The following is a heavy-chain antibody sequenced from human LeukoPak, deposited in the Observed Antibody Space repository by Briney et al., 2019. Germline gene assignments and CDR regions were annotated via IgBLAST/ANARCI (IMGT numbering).Heavy chain of an antibody. J-gene: IGHJ6*03. V-gene: IGHV3-43D*03. CDR3: AKSVMDYYYYYMDV. CDR1: GFTFDDYA. CDR2: ISWDGGST. Sequence: GGSLRLSCAASGFTFDDYAMHWVRHAPGKGLEWVSLISWDGGSTYYADSVKGRFTISRDNSKNSLYLQMNSLRAEDTALYYCAKSVMDYYYYYMDVWGKGTTVTVSS.